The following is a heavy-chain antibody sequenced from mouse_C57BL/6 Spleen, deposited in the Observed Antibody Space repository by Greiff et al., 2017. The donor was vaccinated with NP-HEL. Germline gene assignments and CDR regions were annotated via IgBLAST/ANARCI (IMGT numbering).Heavy chain of an antibody. J-gene: IGHJ2*01. D-gene: IGHD1-1*01. CDR3: ATRFYYYGSSSYYFDY. Sequence: QVHVKQPGAELVRPGSSVKLSCKASGYTFTSYWMDWVKQRPGQGLEWIGNIYPSDIETHYNQKFKDKATLTVDKSSSTAYMQLSSLTSEDSAVYYCATRFYYYGSSSYYFDYWGQGTTLTVSS. CDR2: IYPSDIET. V-gene: IGHV1-61*01. CDR1: GYTFTSYW.